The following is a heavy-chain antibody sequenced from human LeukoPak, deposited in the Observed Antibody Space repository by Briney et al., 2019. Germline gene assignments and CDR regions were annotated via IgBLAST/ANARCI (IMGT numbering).Heavy chain of an antibody. D-gene: IGHD5-18*01. CDR3: ASLDTAKQPLANH. J-gene: IGHJ5*02. CDR1: GLTVSNHW. V-gene: IGHV3-7*03. CDR2: IREERGQE. Sequence: GGSLRLSCVASGLTVSNHWMSWVRQAPGKGLEWVANIREERGQEYYVDSVKCRFTISKNSAKNSLYLQMNTLRVEDTAMYYCASLDTAKQPLANHWGQGTLVTVSS.